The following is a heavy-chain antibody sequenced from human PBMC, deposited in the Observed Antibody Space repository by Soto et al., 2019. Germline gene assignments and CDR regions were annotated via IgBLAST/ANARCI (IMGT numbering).Heavy chain of an antibody. D-gene: IGHD3-10*01. CDR3: ARLSIMVRGVIIDPDY. CDR2: IYYSGST. V-gene: IGHV4-39*01. Sequence: SETLSLTCTVSGCSISSSSYYWGWIRQPPGKGLEWIGSIYYSGSTYYNPSLKSRVTISVDTSKNQFSLKLSSVTAADTAVYYCARLSIMVRGVIIDPDYWGQGTLVTVSS. J-gene: IGHJ4*02. CDR1: GCSISSSSYY.